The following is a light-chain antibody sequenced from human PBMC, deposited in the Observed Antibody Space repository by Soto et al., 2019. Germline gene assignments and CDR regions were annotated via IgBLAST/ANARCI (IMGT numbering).Light chain of an antibody. V-gene: IGLV2-11*01. CDR2: DVS. CDR1: SSDVGGYNY. J-gene: IGLJ3*02. Sequence: QSVLTQPRSVSGSPGQSVTISCTGTSSDVGGYNYVSWYQQHPGKAPKLMIYDVSKRPSGVPDRFSGSKSGNTASLTISGLLAEDEADYYCCSYAGSYTFVFGGGTQLTVL. CDR3: CSYAGSYTFV.